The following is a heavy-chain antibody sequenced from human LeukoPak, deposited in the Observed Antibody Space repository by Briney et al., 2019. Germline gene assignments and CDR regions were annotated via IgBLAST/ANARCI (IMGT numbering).Heavy chain of an antibody. V-gene: IGHV3-33*06. D-gene: IGHD2-2*01. Sequence: GGSLRLSCAASGFTFSNYGMHWVRQAPGKGLEWVAIIWSDGSNKYYADSVKGRFTISRDNSKNTLFLQMSSLRAEDTAVYYCAKDRYCNSTSCPPALDYWGQGTLVTVSS. CDR3: AKDRYCNSTSCPPALDY. CDR1: GFTFSNYG. CDR2: IWSDGSNK. J-gene: IGHJ4*02.